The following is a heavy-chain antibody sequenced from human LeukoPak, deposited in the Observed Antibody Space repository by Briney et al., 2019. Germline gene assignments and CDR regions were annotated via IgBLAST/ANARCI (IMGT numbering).Heavy chain of an antibody. CDR2: IRYDGSNK. CDR3: AKGDCRSACCRRSANWRFDH. CDR1: GFTFSSYG. V-gene: IGHV3-30*02. D-gene: IGHD2-2*01. J-gene: IGHJ5*02. Sequence: GGSLRLSCAASGFTFSSYGMHWVRQAPGKGLEWVTFIRYDGSNKYYADSVKGRFTISRDNSKNTLYLQMNSLRAEDTVVYYCAKGDCRSACCRRSANWRFDHGCQGTLVTVSS.